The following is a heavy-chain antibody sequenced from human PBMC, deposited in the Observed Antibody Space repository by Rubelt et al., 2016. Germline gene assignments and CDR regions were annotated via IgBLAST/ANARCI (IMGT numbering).Heavy chain of an antibody. Sequence: VQLVESGGGVVQPGRSLRLSCAASGFTFSNYGMHWVRQVPGKGLAWLSYISGDSKTVYYAASVRGRFTISRDNARNSLSLQMNSLRAEDTGVYYCARGYYSNSLDYWGQGTLVIASS. V-gene: IGHV3-48*01. D-gene: IGHD4-11*01. CDR1: GFTFSNYG. CDR3: ARGYYSNSLDY. CDR2: ISGDSKTV. J-gene: IGHJ4*02.